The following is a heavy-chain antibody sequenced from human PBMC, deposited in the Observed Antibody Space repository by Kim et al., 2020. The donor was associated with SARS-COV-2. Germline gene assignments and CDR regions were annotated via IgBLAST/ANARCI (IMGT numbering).Heavy chain of an antibody. Sequence: SETLSLTCTVSGGYISSYYWSWIRQPPGKGLEWIGYIYYSGSTNYNPSLKSRVTISVDTSKNQFSLKLSSVTAADTAVYYCARGAYSWFDPWGQGTLVT. CDR2: IYYSGST. CDR3: ARGAYSWFDP. J-gene: IGHJ5*02. CDR1: GGYISSYY. V-gene: IGHV4-59*01.